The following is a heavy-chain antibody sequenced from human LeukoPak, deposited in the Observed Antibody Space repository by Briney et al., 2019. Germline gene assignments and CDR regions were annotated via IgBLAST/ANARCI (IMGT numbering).Heavy chain of an antibody. CDR1: GGSISSYY. V-gene: IGHV4-59*08. D-gene: IGHD2-2*01. CDR2: IYYSGST. Sequence: SETLSLTCTVSGGSISSYYWSWIRQPPGKGLEWIGYIYYSGSTNYNPSLKSRVTISVDTSKNQFSLKLSSVTAADTAVYYCARLVGSYAWNYHYGMDVWGQGTTVTVSS. J-gene: IGHJ6*02. CDR3: ARLVGSYAWNYHYGMDV.